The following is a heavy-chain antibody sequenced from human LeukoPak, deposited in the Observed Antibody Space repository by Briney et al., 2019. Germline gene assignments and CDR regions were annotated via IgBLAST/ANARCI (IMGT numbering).Heavy chain of an antibody. Sequence: ASVKVSCKASGYTFTGYYMHWVRQAPGQGLEWMGWINPNSGGTNYAQKFQGRVTMTRDTSISTAYMELSRLRSDDTAVYYCARVGGSFALHPRDVTYYDFWSGYYRPDYYGMDVWGQGTTVTVSS. J-gene: IGHJ6*02. D-gene: IGHD3-3*01. CDR2: INPNSGGT. V-gene: IGHV1-2*02. CDR1: GYTFTGYY. CDR3: ARVGGSFALHPRDVTYYDFWSGYYRPDYYGMDV.